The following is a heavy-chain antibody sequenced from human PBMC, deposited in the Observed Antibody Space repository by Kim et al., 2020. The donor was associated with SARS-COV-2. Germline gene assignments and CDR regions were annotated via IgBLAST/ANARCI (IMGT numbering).Heavy chain of an antibody. CDR2: ISNDETYK. V-gene: IGHV3-30*03. Sequence: GGSLRLSCAASGFSFSSRGIHWVRQAPGKVLEWVAVISNDETYKNYADSVKGRFTISRDNSKNTVDLQMNSLRVEDTAVYYCARAREKSFDYWGQGTLVTVSS. CDR1: GFSFSSRG. J-gene: IGHJ4*02. CDR3: ARAREKSFDY.